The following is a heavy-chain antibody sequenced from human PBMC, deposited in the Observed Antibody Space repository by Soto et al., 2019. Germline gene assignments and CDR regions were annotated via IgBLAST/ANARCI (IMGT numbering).Heavy chain of an antibody. CDR1: GGSVSSGAYS. CDR2: IYHSGIA. CDR3: ARGITIFGVTPPHWFDP. D-gene: IGHD3-3*01. J-gene: IGHJ5*02. Sequence: PSETLSLTCAVSGGSVSSGAYSWSWIRQPPGKGLEWIGYIYHSGIAYYNPSLKSRVTMSVDRSKSQFSLRLSAMTAADTAVYYCARGITIFGVTPPHWFDPWGQGTLVTVSS. V-gene: IGHV4-30-2*01.